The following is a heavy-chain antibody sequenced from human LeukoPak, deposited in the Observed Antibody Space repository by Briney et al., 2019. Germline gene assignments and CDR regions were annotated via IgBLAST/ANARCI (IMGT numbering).Heavy chain of an antibody. CDR3: ARDCRGYDFWSGLYYYYMDV. Sequence: GGSLRLSCAASGFSFSSYWMTWVRQAPGKGLEWVANIKQDGSEKYYVDSVKGRFTISRDNAKSSLYLQMNSLRPEDTALYYCARDCRGYDFWSGLYYYYMDVWGKGTTVTVSS. V-gene: IGHV3-7*01. CDR2: IKQDGSEK. J-gene: IGHJ6*03. CDR1: GFSFSSYW. D-gene: IGHD3/OR15-3a*01.